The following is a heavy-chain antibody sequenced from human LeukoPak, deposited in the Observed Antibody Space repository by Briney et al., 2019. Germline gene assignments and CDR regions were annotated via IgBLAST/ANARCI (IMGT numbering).Heavy chain of an antibody. CDR2: ISPSGSTI. Sequence: PGGSLRLYCGASGFSFGDYYMTWLRQAPGQGLEWISYISPSGSTIYYADSVRGRFTISRDNAKNSFYLQMNSLKAEDTAVYFCARGRGIEVPAAPPDYWGQGTLVTVSS. CDR1: GFSFGDYY. V-gene: IGHV3-11*04. J-gene: IGHJ4*02. D-gene: IGHD2-2*01. CDR3: ARGRGIEVPAAPPDY.